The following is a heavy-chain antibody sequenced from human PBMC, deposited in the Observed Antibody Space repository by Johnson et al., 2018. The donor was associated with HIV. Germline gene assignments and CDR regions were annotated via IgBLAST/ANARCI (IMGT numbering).Heavy chain of an antibody. J-gene: IGHJ3*02. CDR2: ISSSGSTI. CDR1: GFTFSDYY. CDR3: ARDSLGYSSSWYKGGAFDI. V-gene: IGHV3-11*04. D-gene: IGHD6-13*01. Sequence: QVQLVESGGGLVKPGGSLRLSCAASGFTFSDYYMSWIRQAPGKGLEWVSYISSSGSTIYYADSVKGRFPLSRDNAKNSLYLQMNSLRAEDTAVYYCARDSLGYSSSWYKGGAFDIWGQGTMVTVSS.